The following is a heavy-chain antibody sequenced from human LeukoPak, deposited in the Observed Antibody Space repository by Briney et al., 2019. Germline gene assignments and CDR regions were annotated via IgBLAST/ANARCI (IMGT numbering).Heavy chain of an antibody. J-gene: IGHJ5*02. CDR3: ARKAPKKGWFDP. CDR2: IYTSGST. V-gene: IGHV4-4*07. CDR1: GGSISSYY. Sequence: SETLSLTCTVSGGSISSYYWSWIRQPAGKGLEWIGRIYTSGSTNYNPSLKSRVTISIDTSRNQFSLKLSSVTAADTAVYFCARKAPKKGWFDPWGQGTLVTVSS.